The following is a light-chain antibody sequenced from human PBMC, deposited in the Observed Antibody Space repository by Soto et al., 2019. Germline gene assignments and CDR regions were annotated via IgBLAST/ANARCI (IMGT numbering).Light chain of an antibody. J-gene: IGLJ2*01. CDR3: SSYTTTTTLL. CDR1: SSDVGAYTY. Sequence: QSALTQPASVSGSPGQSITISCTGTSSDVGAYTYVSWYQQHPGKAPKLMIFDVNSRPSGVSNRFSGSKSGNTASLTISGLQAEDEADYYCSSYTTTTTLLFGGGTQLTVL. V-gene: IGLV2-14*03. CDR2: DVN.